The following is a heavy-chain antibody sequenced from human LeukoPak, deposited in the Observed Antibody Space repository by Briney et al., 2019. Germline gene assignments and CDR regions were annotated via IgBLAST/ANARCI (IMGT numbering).Heavy chain of an antibody. CDR2: IGYSGSDT. CDR1: GFTLSSYE. J-gene: IGHJ4*02. CDR3: ARDTLGEGEDANYAVYYFDY. Sequence: GGSLRLSCIVSGFTLSSYEMTWFRQAPGKGLEWVSSIGYSGSDTHYADSVKGRFTISRDNGKNSLDLQMNSLRADDTAVYYCARDTLGEGEDANYAVYYFDYWGQGTVVTVSS. D-gene: IGHD4/OR15-4a*01. V-gene: IGHV3-21*01.